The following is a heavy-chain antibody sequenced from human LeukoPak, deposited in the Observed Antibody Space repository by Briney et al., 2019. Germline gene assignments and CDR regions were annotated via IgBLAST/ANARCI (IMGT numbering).Heavy chain of an antibody. CDR1: GFTLSTYA. CDR3: ARVRYSGYDLLGGLNDY. J-gene: IGHJ4*02. CDR2: ISSSSSYI. Sequence: GGSLRLSCAGSGFTLSTYAMSWVRQAPGKGLEWVSSISSSSSYIYYADSVKGRFTISRDNAKNSLYLQMNSLRAEDTAVYYCARVRYSGYDLLGGLNDYWGQGTLVTVSS. D-gene: IGHD5-12*01. V-gene: IGHV3-21*01.